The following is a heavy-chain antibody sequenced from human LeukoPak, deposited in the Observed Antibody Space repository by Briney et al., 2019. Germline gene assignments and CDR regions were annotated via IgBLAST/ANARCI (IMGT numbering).Heavy chain of an antibody. J-gene: IGHJ4*02. D-gene: IGHD2-15*01. CDR3: ARDLDIVVVVAAKGTLDY. CDR2: ISYDGSNK. CDR1: GFTFSSYA. Sequence: GGSLRLSCAAPGFTFSSYAMHWVRQAPGKGLEWVAVISYDGSNKYYADSVKGRFTISRDNSKSTPYLQMNSLRAEDTAVYYCARDLDIVVVVAAKGTLDYWGQGTLVTVSS. V-gene: IGHV3-30-3*01.